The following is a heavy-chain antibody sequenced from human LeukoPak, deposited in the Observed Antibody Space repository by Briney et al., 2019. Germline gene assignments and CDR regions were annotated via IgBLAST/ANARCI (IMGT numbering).Heavy chain of an antibody. J-gene: IGHJ5*02. D-gene: IGHD2-21*01. V-gene: IGHV1-2*02. CDR2: INPKTGGT. Sequence: ASVTVSCKASGYTFTGHYMHWVRQAPRQGLEFMGWINPKTGGTHYAQNFQGRVTMTRDTSISTAYMELSRLTSDDTAVYYCTRGGRYFMDWFDRWGQGTLVTVSS. CDR1: GYTFTGHY. CDR3: TRGGRYFMDWFDR.